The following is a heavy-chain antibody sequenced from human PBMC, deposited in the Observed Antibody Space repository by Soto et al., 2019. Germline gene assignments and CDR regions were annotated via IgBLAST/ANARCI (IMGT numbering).Heavy chain of an antibody. Sequence: QVQLVESGGGVVQPGRSLRLSCAASGFTFSSYAMHWVCQAPGKGLEWVAVISYDGSNKYYADSVKGRFTISRDNSKNTLYLQMNSLRAEDTAVYYCARDNYDILTGYYFDYWGQGTLVTVSS. D-gene: IGHD3-9*01. J-gene: IGHJ4*02. V-gene: IGHV3-30-3*01. CDR1: GFTFSSYA. CDR2: ISYDGSNK. CDR3: ARDNYDILTGYYFDY.